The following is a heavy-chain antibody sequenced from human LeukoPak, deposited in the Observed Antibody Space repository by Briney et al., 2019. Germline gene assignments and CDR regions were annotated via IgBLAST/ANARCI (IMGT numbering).Heavy chain of an antibody. J-gene: IGHJ4*02. D-gene: IGHD5-18*01. CDR2: IKQDGSEK. Sequence: GGSLRLSCAASGFTFSSDWMSWVRQAPGKGLEWVANIKQDGSEKYYVDSVKGRFTISRDNAKNSLYLQMNSLRAEDTAVYYCARVDTAMVTLSYYFDYWGQGTLVTVSS. CDR1: GFTFSSDW. CDR3: ARVDTAMVTLSYYFDY. V-gene: IGHV3-7*04.